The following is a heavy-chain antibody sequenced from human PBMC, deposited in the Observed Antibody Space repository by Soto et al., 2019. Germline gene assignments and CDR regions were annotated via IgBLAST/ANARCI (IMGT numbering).Heavy chain of an antibody. Sequence: GESLKSSCKGSGYSFTSYWIGWVRQMPGKGLEWMGIIYPGDSDTRYSPSFQGQVTISADKSISTAYLQWSSLKASDTARYYCARVASGGNSVLDFDYRGQVPLVTVSS. J-gene: IGHJ4*02. CDR1: GYSFTSYW. CDR3: ARVASGGNSVLDFDY. V-gene: IGHV5-51*01. D-gene: IGHD2-21*02. CDR2: IYPGDSDT.